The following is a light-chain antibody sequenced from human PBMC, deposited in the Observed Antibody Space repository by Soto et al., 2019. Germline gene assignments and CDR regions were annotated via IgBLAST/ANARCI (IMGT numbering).Light chain of an antibody. V-gene: IGLV1-44*01. CDR2: STD. CDR3: ATWDCSLTAYV. J-gene: IGLJ1*01. Sequence: QSVLTQPPSASGALGQRVTISCSGGSSNIGSNTVNWYQQPPGTAPKLLICSTDQRPSGVPDRFSGSKSGTSASLAISGLQSYDESHYYCATWDCSLTAYVFGTGTKVTVL. CDR1: SSNIGSNT.